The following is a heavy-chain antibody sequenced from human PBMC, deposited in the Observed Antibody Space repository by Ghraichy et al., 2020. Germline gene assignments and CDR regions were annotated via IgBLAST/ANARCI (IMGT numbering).Heavy chain of an antibody. CDR2: ISSSSSTI. Sequence: GGSLRLSCAASGFTFSSYSMNWVRQAPGKGLEWVSYISSSSSTIYYADSVTGRFTISRDNAKNSLYLQMDRLRDEDTAVSFCARDRSLNGVHRGYWGPGSLVPLSS. CDR1: GFTFSSYS. CDR3: ARDRSLNGVHRGY. D-gene: IGHD2-8*01. J-gene: IGHJ1*01. V-gene: IGHV3-48*02.